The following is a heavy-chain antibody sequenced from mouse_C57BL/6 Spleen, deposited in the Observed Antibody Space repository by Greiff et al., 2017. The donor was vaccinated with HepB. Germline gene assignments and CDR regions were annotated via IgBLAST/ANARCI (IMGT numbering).Heavy chain of an antibody. CDR2: IYPGSGST. J-gene: IGHJ1*03. V-gene: IGHV1-55*01. D-gene: IGHD2-2*01. Sequence: QVQLQQPGAELVKPGASVKMSCKASGYTFTSYWITWVKQRPGQGLEWIGDIYPGSGSTNYNEKFKSKATLTVDTSSSTAYMQLSSLTSEDSAVYYCARSLGYDGYFDVWGTGTTVTVSS. CDR1: GYTFTSYW. CDR3: ARSLGYDGYFDV.